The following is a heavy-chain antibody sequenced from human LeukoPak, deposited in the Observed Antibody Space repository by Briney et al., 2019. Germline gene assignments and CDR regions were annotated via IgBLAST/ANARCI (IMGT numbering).Heavy chain of an antibody. D-gene: IGHD3-22*01. CDR3: AGLFISRGAALTCFDY. Sequence: PSETLSLTCTVSGGSISSSSYYWGWIRQPPGKGLEWIGSIYYSGSTYYNPSLKSRVTISVDTSKNQFSLKLSSVTAADTAVYYCAGLFISRGAALTCFDYWGQGTLVTVSS. CDR1: GGSISSSSYY. V-gene: IGHV4-39*01. CDR2: IYYSGST. J-gene: IGHJ4*02.